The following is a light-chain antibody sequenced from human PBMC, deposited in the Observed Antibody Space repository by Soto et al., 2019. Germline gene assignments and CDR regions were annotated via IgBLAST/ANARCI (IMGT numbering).Light chain of an antibody. V-gene: IGKV3-20*01. Sequence: EIVLTQPPGSLSLSPGERATLSCRASQSVSSDYLAWYQQKPGQPPKVLIYRASSRATGIPDRFSGSGSGTDFTLTISRLEPEDFAVYYCQQFSSYPLTFGGGTKVDIK. CDR3: QQFSSYPLT. CDR2: RAS. J-gene: IGKJ4*01. CDR1: QSVSSDY.